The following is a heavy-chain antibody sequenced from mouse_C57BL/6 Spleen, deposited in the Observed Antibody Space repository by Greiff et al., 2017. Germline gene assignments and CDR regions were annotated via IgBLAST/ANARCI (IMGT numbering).Heavy chain of an antibody. CDR1: GFTFSDYG. CDR3: AKRDYGSSYDYAMDY. CDR2: ISSGSSTI. V-gene: IGHV5-17*01. Sequence: DVKLVESGGGLVKPGGSLKLSCAASGFTFSDYGMHWVRQAPEKGLEWVAYISSGSSTIYYADTVKGRFTISRDNAKNTLFLQMTSLRSEDTAMYYCAKRDYGSSYDYAMDYWGQGTSVTVSS. D-gene: IGHD1-1*01. J-gene: IGHJ4*01.